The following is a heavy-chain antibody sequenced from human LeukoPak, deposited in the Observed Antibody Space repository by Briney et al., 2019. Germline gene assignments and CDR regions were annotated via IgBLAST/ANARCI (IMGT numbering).Heavy chain of an antibody. D-gene: IGHD3-9*01. J-gene: IGHJ4*02. CDR3: ARSSLNYDILTGHPALSYYFDY. CDR2: IYYSGST. Sequence: SETLSLTCTVSGVSISSYYWSWIRQPPGKGLEWFGDIYYSGSTNYNPSLKSRVTISVDTSKNQFSLKLSSVTAADTAVYYCARSSLNYDILTGHPALSYYFDYWGQGTLVTVSS. CDR1: GVSISSYY. V-gene: IGHV4-59*08.